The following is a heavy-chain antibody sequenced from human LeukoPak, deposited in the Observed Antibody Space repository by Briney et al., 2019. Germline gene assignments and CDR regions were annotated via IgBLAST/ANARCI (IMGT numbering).Heavy chain of an antibody. D-gene: IGHD6-19*01. CDR3: ASGRDIEVAGPGGYFDH. CDR2: ISGSGGST. CDR1: GFTFSSYA. J-gene: IGHJ4*02. V-gene: IGHV3-23*01. Sequence: GGSLRLSCAASGFTFSSYAMSWVRQAPGKGLEWVSAISGSGGSTYYADSVKGRFTLSRDNAKNSLYLQVSSLTAEDTAVYYCASGRDIEVAGPGGYFDHWGQGTLVTVSS.